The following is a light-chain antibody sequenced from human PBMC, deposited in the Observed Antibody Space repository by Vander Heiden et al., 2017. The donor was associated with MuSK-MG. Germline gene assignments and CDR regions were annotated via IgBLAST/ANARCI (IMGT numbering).Light chain of an antibody. V-gene: IGLV1-40*01. CDR2: GNS. Sequence: QSVLTQPPPGSGAPGQRVTISRTGSSSNIGAGYGVHWYQQLPGTAPKLLIYGNSNRPSGVPDRFSGSKSGTSASLAITGLQAEDEADYYCQSYDSSLSVVVFGGGTKLTVL. CDR1: SSNIGAGYG. J-gene: IGLJ2*01. CDR3: QSYDSSLSVVV.